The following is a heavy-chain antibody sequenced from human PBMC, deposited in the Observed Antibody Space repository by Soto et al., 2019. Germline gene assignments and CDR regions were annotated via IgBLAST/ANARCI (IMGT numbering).Heavy chain of an antibody. Sequence: EVQLLESGGGLVQPGGSLRLSCAASGISFSSYVMAWVRQAPGKGLEWVSAMSGSGGSTYYPDSVKGRFTISRDNSENTLYLQMNSLRAEDTAVYYCAKASGSSWPYYFDSWGQGTLATVSS. D-gene: IGHD6-13*01. CDR3: AKASGSSWPYYFDS. CDR1: GISFSSYV. V-gene: IGHV3-23*01. CDR2: MSGSGGST. J-gene: IGHJ4*02.